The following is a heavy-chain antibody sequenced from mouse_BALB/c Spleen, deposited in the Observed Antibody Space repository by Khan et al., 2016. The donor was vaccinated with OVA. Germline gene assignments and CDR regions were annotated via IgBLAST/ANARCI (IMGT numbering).Heavy chain of an antibody. CDR3: ARIKKIVATYFDY. CDR2: TNPTNGRT. D-gene: IGHD1-1*01. Sequence: QVQLQQPGAELVKAGASVKMSCKASGYTFTSYWMHWVKQRLGQGLEWFAETNPTNGRTYYNEKFKSKATLTVDKSSSAAYMLLSGPTFEDSAVYYCARIKKIVATYFDYWPRHHSHSLL. CDR1: GYTFTSYW. V-gene: IGHV1S81*02. J-gene: IGHJ2*01.